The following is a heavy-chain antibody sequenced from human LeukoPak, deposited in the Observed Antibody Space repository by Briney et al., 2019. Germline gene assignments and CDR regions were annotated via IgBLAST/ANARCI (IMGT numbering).Heavy chain of an antibody. CDR3: AKLVSGSSGYYYDDY. D-gene: IGHD3-22*01. CDR2: ISWNSGSI. CDR1: GFTFDDYA. Sequence: AGGSLRLSCAASGFTFDDYAMHWVRQAPGKGLEWVSGISWNSGSIVYADSVKGRFTISRDNAKNSLYLQMNSLSAEDTALYYCAKLVSGSSGYYYDDYWGQGTLVTVSS. J-gene: IGHJ4*02. V-gene: IGHV3-9*01.